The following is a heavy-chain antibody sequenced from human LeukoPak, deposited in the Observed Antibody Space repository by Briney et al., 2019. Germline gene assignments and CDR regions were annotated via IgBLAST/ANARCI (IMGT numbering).Heavy chain of an antibody. CDR1: GGTFSSYA. V-gene: IGHV1-69*05. CDR2: IIPIFGTA. Sequence: GASVKVSCKASGGTFSSYAISWVRQAPGQGLEWMGRIIPIFGTANYAQKLQGRVTMTTDTSTSTAYMELRSLRSDDTAVYYCARRGENSYGHPSYYFDYWGQGTLVTVSS. D-gene: IGHD5-18*01. J-gene: IGHJ4*02. CDR3: ARRGENSYGHPSYYFDY.